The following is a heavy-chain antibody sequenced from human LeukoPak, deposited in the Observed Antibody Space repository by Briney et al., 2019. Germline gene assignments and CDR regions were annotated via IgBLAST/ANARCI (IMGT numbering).Heavy chain of an antibody. J-gene: IGHJ4*02. CDR1: GGSITSLY. CDR2: VHHSGST. D-gene: IGHD3-22*01. CDR3: ARGYYDNSGHSNPFDY. Sequence: SETLSLTCTVSGGSITSLYWSWLRQSPGKGLEWIGYVHHSGSTNYNPSLKSRVTISIDTSKNQFSLKPSPVTAADTAVYYCARGYYDNSGHSNPFDYWGQGTLVTVSS. V-gene: IGHV4-59*11.